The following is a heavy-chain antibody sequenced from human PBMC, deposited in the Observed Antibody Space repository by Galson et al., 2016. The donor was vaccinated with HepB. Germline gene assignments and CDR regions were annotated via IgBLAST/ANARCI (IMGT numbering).Heavy chain of an antibody. CDR2: INADGTAT. CDR1: GLDFRRYW. J-gene: IGHJ4*02. Sequence: SLRLSCAVSGLDFRRYWMHWVRQTPGKGLVWVSRINADGTATGYADSVKGRFTISRDDAKNTLYLQMNSLRADDTAVYYCAKRVSSSKYFDYWGQGTLVTVSS. CDR3: AKRVSSSKYFDY. D-gene: IGHD2-2*01. V-gene: IGHV3-74*01.